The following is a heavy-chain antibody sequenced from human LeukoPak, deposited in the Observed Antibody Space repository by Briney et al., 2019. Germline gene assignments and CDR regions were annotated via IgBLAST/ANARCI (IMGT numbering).Heavy chain of an antibody. CDR2: INHSGST. CDR1: GGSFSGYY. CDR3: ARGREIAAAGTGDWFDA. J-gene: IGHJ5*02. V-gene: IGHV4-34*01. Sequence: SETLSLTCAVYGGSFSGYYWSWIRQPPGKGLEWIGEINHSGSTNYNPSLKSRVTISVDTSKNQFSLKLSSVTAADTAVYYCARGREIAAAGTGDWFDAWGQGTLVTVSS. D-gene: IGHD6-13*01.